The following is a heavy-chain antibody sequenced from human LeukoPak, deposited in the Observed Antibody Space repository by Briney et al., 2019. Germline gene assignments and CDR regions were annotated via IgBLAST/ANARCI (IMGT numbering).Heavy chain of an antibody. D-gene: IGHD7-27*01. CDR3: ARATNWGWVGVFDI. V-gene: IGHV3-48*03. Sequence: GGSRGLSCAASGLTVRSGEMNWVRQAPGKGQEGESYISSSGSTIYYAESVKCRFTISRDNAKSPLYMHMNSLRAEDTAVYYCARATNWGWVGVFDIWGQGTMVTVSS. J-gene: IGHJ3*02. CDR1: GLTVRSGE. CDR2: ISSSGSTI.